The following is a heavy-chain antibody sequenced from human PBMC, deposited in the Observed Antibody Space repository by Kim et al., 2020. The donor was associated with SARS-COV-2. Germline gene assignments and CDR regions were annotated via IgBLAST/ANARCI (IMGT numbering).Heavy chain of an antibody. D-gene: IGHD2-8*02. CDR3: ARGRAGVGPSPVLGIGPDYDYCAMDV. V-gene: IGHV4-34*01. J-gene: IGHJ6*02. Sequence: SETLSLTCAVYGGSFSGYHWSWIRQPPGKGLEWIGEINHSGSTNLNPSLKSRVTISVDTSKSQFSLKLNSMTAADTGVYYCARGRAGVGPSPVLGIGPDYDYCAMDVWGRGTTVAVSS. CDR2: INHSGST. CDR1: GGSFSGYH.